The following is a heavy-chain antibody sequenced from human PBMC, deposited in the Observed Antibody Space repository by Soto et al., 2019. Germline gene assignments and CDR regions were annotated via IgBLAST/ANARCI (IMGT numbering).Heavy chain of an antibody. CDR2: ISYDGSNK. CDR3: GVSSWLLAGGGGTDV. D-gene: IGHD2-15*01. V-gene: IGHV3-30-3*01. CDR1: GFTFSSYA. J-gene: IGHJ6*01. Sequence: QVQLVESGGGVVQPGRSLRLSCAASGFTFSSYAMHLVRQAPGNGLEWLAVISYDGSNKYYADSVKGRFTISRDNSKNTLYLTMNSLRVEDTAVYYGGVSSWLLAGGGGTDVCGGGTTVTDS.